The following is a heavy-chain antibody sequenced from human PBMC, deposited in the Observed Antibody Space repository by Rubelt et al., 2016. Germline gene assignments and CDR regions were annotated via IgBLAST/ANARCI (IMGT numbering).Heavy chain of an antibody. CDR2: ISAYNGNT. D-gene: IGHD1-7*01. CDR3: ARDLPPFRRYNWNFPLDY. Sequence: QVQLVQSGAEVKKPGASVKVSCKASGYTFTSYGISWVRQAPGQGLEWMGWISAYNGNTNYAQKVQGRVTMTTDTSTSKAYMELRSLRSDDTAVYYCARDLPPFRRYNWNFPLDYWGQGTLVTVSS. CDR1: GYTFTSYG. J-gene: IGHJ4*02. V-gene: IGHV1-18*01.